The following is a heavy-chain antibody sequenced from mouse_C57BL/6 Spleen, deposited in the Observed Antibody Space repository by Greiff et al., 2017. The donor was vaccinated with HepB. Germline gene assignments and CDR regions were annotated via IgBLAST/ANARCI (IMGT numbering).Heavy chain of an antibody. CDR1: GYAFSSSW. V-gene: IGHV1-82*01. CDR3: ARGVSYGNYGFAY. D-gene: IGHD2-1*01. J-gene: IGHJ3*01. CDR2: IYPGDGDT. Sequence: VQLQQSGPELVKPGASVKISCKASGYAFSSSWMNWVKQRPGKGLEWIGRIYPGDGDTNYNGKFKGKATLTADKSSSTAYMQLSSLTSEDSAVYFCARGVSYGNYGFAYWGQGTLVTVSA.